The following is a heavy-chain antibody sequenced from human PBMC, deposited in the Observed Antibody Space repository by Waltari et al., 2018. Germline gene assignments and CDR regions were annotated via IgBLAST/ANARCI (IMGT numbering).Heavy chain of an antibody. CDR3: ARYGRRGSYVLYGMDV. CDR1: GYTFTGSY. V-gene: IGHV1-2*06. CDR2: INPNSGGT. J-gene: IGHJ6*02. Sequence: QVQLVQSGAEVKKPGASVKVSCTASGYTFTGSYMHWVRPAPGQGLEGMGRINPNSGGTNYAQKFQGRVTMTRDTSISTAYMELSRLRSDDTAVYYCARYGRRGSYVLYGMDVWGQGTTVTVSS. D-gene: IGHD1-26*01.